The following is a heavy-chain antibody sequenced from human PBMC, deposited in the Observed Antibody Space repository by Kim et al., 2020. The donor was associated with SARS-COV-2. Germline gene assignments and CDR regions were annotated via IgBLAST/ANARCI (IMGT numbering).Heavy chain of an antibody. Sequence: TPSLKRRVTISVDKSKNQFSLKLSSVTAADTAVYYCASSLGGLRPGGFDPWGQGTLVTVSS. J-gene: IGHJ5*02. V-gene: IGHV4-4*02. CDR3: ASSLGGLRPGGFDP. D-gene: IGHD5-12*01.